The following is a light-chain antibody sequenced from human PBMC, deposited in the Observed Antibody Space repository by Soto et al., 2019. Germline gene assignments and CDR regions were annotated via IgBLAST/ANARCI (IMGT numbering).Light chain of an antibody. CDR1: QSVLYSSNNKNY. CDR3: QQYYRTPLT. Sequence: DIVMTQSPDSLAVSLGERATINCKSSQSVLYSSNNKNYLAWYQQKPGQPPKLLIYWASTRESGVPERFSGSGSGTDFTLTISSLHAEDVAVYYCQQYYRTPLTFGGRTKVEIK. V-gene: IGKV4-1*01. J-gene: IGKJ4*01. CDR2: WAS.